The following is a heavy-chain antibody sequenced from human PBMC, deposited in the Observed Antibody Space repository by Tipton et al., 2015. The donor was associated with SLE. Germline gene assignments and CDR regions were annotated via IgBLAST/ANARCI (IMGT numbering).Heavy chain of an antibody. CDR1: GGSFSGYY. CDR3: ASYSSGLGWFDP. J-gene: IGHJ5*02. D-gene: IGHD6-19*01. V-gene: IGHV4-34*01. CDR2: INHSGST. Sequence: TLSLTCAVYGGSFSGYYWSWIRQPPGKGLEWIGEINHSGSTNYNPSLKSRVTISVDTSKNQFSLKLSSVTAADTAVYYCASYSSGLGWFDPWGQRTLVTVSS.